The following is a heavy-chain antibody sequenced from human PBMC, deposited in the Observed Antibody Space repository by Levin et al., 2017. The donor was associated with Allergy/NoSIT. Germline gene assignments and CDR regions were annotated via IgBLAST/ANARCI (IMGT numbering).Heavy chain of an antibody. CDR3: ARAPVAVAGKPYYYYGMDV. CDR1: GFTFSDYY. Sequence: GGSLRLSCAASGFTFSDYYMTWIRQAPGKGLEWVSYISSSGNSIYYADSVKGRFTISRDNAKNSLYLQMNSLRADDTAVYYCARAPVAVAGKPYYYYGMDVWGQGTTVTVSS. J-gene: IGHJ6*02. CDR2: ISSSGNSI. V-gene: IGHV3-11*01. D-gene: IGHD6-19*01.